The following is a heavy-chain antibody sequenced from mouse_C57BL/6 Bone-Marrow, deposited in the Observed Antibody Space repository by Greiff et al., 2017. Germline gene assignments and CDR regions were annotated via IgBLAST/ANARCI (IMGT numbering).Heavy chain of an antibody. CDR3: ARRTMVTYWYFDV. Sequence: EVKVVESGGGLVKPGGSLKLSCAASGFTFSDYGMHWVRQAPEKGLEWVAYISSGSSTIYYADTVKGRFTISRDNAKNTLFLQMTSLRSEDTAMYYCARRTMVTYWYFDVWGTGTTVTVSS. J-gene: IGHJ1*03. CDR1: GFTFSDYG. CDR2: ISSGSSTI. V-gene: IGHV5-17*01. D-gene: IGHD2-2*01.